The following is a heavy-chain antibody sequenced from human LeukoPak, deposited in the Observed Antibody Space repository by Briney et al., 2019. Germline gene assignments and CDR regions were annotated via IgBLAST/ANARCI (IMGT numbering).Heavy chain of an antibody. Sequence: SETLSLTCTVSGGSISSYYWSWIRQPPGKGLEWIGYIYYSGSTNYNPSLKSRVTISVDTSKNQFSLKLSSVTAADTAVYYCARWPLSSGYRYGPAFDYWGQGTLVTVSS. CDR1: GGSISSYY. V-gene: IGHV4-59*01. CDR3: ARWPLSSGYRYGPAFDY. J-gene: IGHJ4*02. CDR2: IYYSGST. D-gene: IGHD3-22*01.